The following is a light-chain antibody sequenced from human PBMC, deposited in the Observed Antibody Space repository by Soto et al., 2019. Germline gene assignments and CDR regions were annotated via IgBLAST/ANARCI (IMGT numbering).Light chain of an antibody. J-gene: IGKJ1*01. CDR1: QSISSW. V-gene: IGKV1-5*03. CDR3: QPYNSYTWT. Sequence: DIQMTQSPSTLSASVGDRVTITCRASQSISSWLAWYQQKPGKAPKLLIYKASSLESGVPSRFSGSGSGTVFALTISSLQPDDFATYYCQPYNSYTWTFGQGTKVEIK. CDR2: KAS.